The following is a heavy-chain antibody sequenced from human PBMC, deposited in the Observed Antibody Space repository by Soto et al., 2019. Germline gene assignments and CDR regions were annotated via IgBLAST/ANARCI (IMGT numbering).Heavy chain of an antibody. CDR2: IYYSGST. V-gene: IGHV4-39*02. CDR3: ARGGLVLRYFDWLSKSNWFDP. D-gene: IGHD3-9*01. Sequence: SETLSLTCTVSGGSISSSSYYWGWIRQPPGKGLEWIGSIYYSGSTYYNPSLKSRVTISVDTSKNHFSLKLSSVTAADTAVFYCARGGLVLRYFDWLSKSNWFDPWGQGTLVT. CDR1: GGSISSSSYY. J-gene: IGHJ5*02.